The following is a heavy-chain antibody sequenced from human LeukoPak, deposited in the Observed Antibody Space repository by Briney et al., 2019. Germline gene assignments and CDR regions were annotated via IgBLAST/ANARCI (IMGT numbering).Heavy chain of an antibody. CDR2: INPNSGGT. Sequence: ASVNVSCKASGYTFTGYYMHWVRQAPGQGLEWMGRINPNSGGTNYAQKFQGRVTMTRDTSISTAYMELSRLRSDDTAVYYCAREDVDTAVGFDYWGQGTLVTVSS. CDR1: GYTFTGYY. CDR3: AREDVDTAVGFDY. J-gene: IGHJ4*02. V-gene: IGHV1-2*06. D-gene: IGHD5-18*01.